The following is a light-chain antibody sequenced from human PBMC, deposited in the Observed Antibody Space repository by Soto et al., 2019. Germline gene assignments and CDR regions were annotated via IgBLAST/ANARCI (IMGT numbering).Light chain of an antibody. Sequence: IQLTQSPSSLSASVGDRVTITCRAGQGIRSSLAWYQQKPGKAPNLLISAASTLQTGVPSRFSGSGSGTDFALTISSLQPDDFATYYGQQIDSYPRTFGQGTKVEIK. CDR1: QGIRSS. CDR2: AAS. V-gene: IGKV1-9*01. J-gene: IGKJ1*01. CDR3: QQIDSYPRT.